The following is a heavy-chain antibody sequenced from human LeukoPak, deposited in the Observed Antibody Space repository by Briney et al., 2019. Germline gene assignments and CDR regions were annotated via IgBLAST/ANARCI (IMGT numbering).Heavy chain of an antibody. D-gene: IGHD4-17*01. CDR1: GFSFSSYE. CDR3: ARDTLVYADSPDAFDI. Sequence: GGSLRLSCAASGFSFSSYEMNWVRQAPGKGLEWVSYIGSSGSTVYYADSVKGRFTFSRDNAKNSLYLQMNSLRDEDTAVYYCARDTLVYADSPDAFDIWGQGTMVTVSS. V-gene: IGHV3-48*03. J-gene: IGHJ3*02. CDR2: IGSSGSTV.